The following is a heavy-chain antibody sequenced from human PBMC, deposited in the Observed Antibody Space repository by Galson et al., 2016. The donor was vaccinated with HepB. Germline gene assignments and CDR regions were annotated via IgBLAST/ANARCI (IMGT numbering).Heavy chain of an antibody. D-gene: IGHD6-19*01. Sequence: SLRLSCAASGFTFSSYGMNWVRQAPGRGLEWIAYIGGHTSSTFYADSVKGRFTISRDNAKNSLSLHMIGLRAEDTAVYYCARARYSSDAHPGYYFDYWGQGTLVPASS. J-gene: IGHJ4*02. CDR1: GFTFSSYG. CDR3: ARARYSSDAHPGYYFDY. V-gene: IGHV3-48*01. CDR2: IGGHTSST.